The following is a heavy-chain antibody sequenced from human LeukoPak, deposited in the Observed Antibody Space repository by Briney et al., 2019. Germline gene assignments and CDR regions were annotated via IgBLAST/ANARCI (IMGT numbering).Heavy chain of an antibody. CDR3: ARDRGRDGYNCAY. Sequence: VGSLRLSRAASESSFRYYWMHWVRQAPGKGLGWVSRISSAGSSTSYADSVRGRFTISSDNPKNTLYLQMNSLRAEDTAVYYCARDRGRDGYNCAYWGQGNLVTVSS. V-gene: IGHV3-74*01. D-gene: IGHD5-24*01. CDR1: ESSFRYYW. CDR2: ISSAGSST. J-gene: IGHJ4*02.